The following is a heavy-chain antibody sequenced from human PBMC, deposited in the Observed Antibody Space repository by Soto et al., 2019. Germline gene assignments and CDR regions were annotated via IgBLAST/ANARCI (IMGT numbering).Heavy chain of an antibody. V-gene: IGHV1-18*01. CDR3: ARGQKGGFWSFPNSAYYYNYMDF. CDR1: GYTFTIYG. J-gene: IGHJ6*03. CDR2: ISAYNGDT. Sequence: ASVKVSCKASGYTFTIYGISWVLQAPGQGLEWMGWISAYNGDTNYAQKLQGRVTMTTDTSISTAYTELSSLRSEDTAVYYCARGQKGGFWSFPNSAYYYNYMDFWCKGTSVTVSS. D-gene: IGHD3-3*01.